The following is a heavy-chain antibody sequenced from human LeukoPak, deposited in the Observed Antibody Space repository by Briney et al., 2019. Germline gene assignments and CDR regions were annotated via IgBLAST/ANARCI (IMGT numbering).Heavy chain of an antibody. J-gene: IGHJ3*02. CDR3: ARGGDYSGTAFDI. CDR1: GFIFNNHW. D-gene: IGHD1-14*01. CDR2: IDGDESGT. Sequence: PGGSLRLSCAASGFIFNNHWMHRVRQTPGEGLVWVARIDGDESGTIYADSVKGRFTISRDTAKNTLYLQMSRLRAEDTAVYFCARGGDYSGTAFDIWGQGTMVTVSS. V-gene: IGHV3-74*01.